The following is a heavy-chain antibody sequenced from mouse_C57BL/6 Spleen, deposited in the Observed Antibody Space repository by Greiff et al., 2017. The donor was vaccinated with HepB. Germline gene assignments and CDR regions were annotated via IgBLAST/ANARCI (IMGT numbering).Heavy chain of an antibody. V-gene: IGHV10-1*01. CDR2: IRSKSNNYAT. Sequence: VQLKQSGGGLVQPKGSLKLSCAASGFSFNTYAMNWVRQAPGKGLEWVARIRSKSNNYATYYADSVKDRFTISRDDSESMLYLQMNNLKTEDTAMYYCVREGIYYGYDEAMDYWGQGTSVTVSS. J-gene: IGHJ4*01. CDR1: GFSFNTYA. CDR3: VREGIYYGYDEAMDY. D-gene: IGHD2-2*01.